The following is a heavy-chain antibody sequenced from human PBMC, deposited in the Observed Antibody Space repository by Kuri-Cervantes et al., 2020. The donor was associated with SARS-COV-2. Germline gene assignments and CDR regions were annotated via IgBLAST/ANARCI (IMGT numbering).Heavy chain of an antibody. J-gene: IGHJ6*03. D-gene: IGHD1-26*01. V-gene: IGHV1-69*13. CDR1: GGTFSSYA. Sequence: SVKVSCKASGGTFSSYAISWVRQAPGQGLEWMGGIIPIFGTANYAQKFQGRVTITADESTSTAYMELSSLRFEDTAVYYCARFSRQGVRATTKVNYYYYYMDVWGKGTTVTVSS. CDR3: ARFSRQGVRATTKVNYYYYYMDV. CDR2: IIPIFGTA.